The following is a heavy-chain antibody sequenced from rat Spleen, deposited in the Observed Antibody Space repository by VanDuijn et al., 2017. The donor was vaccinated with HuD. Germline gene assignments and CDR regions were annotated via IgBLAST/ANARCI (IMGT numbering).Heavy chain of an antibody. V-gene: IGHV5-19*01. D-gene: IGHD4-3*01. J-gene: IGHJ2*01. CDR1: GFIFRNHG. Sequence: EVQLVESGGGLVQPGRSLKLSCVASGFIFRNHGIHWIRQAPTKGLEWVASISPSGGSTYYRDSVTGRFTISRDNAKRTLYLQMDSLRSEDTSTYYCAKDARGTPFDYWGQGVMVSVSS. CDR3: AKDARGTPFDY. CDR2: ISPSGGST.